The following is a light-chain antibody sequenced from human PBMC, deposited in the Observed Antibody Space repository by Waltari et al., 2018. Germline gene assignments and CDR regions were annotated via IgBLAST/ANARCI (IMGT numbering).Light chain of an antibody. CDR2: GST. CDR3: LLHFGGDQLV. V-gene: IGLV7-43*01. Sequence: QTVVPQEPSLTVSPGGTVTLTCASSTGAVAGDFYPSWFQQMPGQAPRALIFGSTNKYSWTPARFSGSLLGGKAALTLSGAQPEDEADYYCLLHFGGDQLVFGGGTKLTVL. CDR1: TGAVAGDFY. J-gene: IGLJ3*02.